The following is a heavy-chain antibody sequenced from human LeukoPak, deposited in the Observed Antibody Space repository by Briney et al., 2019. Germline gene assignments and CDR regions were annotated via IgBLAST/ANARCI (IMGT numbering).Heavy chain of an antibody. Sequence: KPSETLSLTCSVSGGSISTYYWSWIRQTPGKGLEQIGYIYNSGSTNYNPSLEGRVTMSIDTSKNQFSLKLSSVTAADTAVDYCTRGGYYEPIDSWGQGTLVTVSS. CDR3: TRGGYYEPIDS. D-gene: IGHD3-22*01. J-gene: IGHJ4*02. CDR1: GGSISTYY. V-gene: IGHV4-59*01. CDR2: IYNSGST.